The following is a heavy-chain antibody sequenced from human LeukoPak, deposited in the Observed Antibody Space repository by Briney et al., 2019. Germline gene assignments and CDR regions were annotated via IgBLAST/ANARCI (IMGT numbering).Heavy chain of an antibody. J-gene: IGHJ4*02. CDR3: ARTMITFGGVIVPMGFDY. CDR1: GVIFSDNY. Sequence: GGALRLSSAASGVIFSDNYMSWSRRAPGRGLEGVSYVIISGGTIYYADSVKSRFTISRDNAKNSLYLQTNSLRAEDTAVYYCARTMITFGGVIVPMGFDYWGQGTLVTVSS. D-gene: IGHD3-16*02. V-gene: IGHV3-11*01. CDR2: VIISGGTI.